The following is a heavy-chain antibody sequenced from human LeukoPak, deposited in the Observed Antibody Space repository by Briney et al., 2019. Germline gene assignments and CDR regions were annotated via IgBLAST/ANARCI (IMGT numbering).Heavy chain of an antibody. CDR1: GCSISSGSYY. Sequence: SETLSLTCTVSGCSISSGSYYGSWIRQPAGKGQECIERNYTSGSTNYNPSLKSRVTMSIDTSKNQFSLKLSSVTAADTAVYYCARVSDTSMSGDYFDYWGQGTLVTVSS. CDR3: ARVSDTSMSGDYFDY. D-gene: IGHD5-18*01. V-gene: IGHV4-61*02. J-gene: IGHJ4*02. CDR2: NYTSGST.